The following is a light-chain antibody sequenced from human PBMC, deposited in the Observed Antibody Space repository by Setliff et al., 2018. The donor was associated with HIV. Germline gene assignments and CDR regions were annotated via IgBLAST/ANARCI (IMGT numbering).Light chain of an antibody. Sequence: QSALTQPASVSGSPGRSITISCTATSSDVGGHDYVSWYQQHPGKAPKLMIYDVSNRPSGVSNRFSGSKSGNTASLTISGLQAEDEADYYCSSYTSSITSVFGTGTKVTVL. CDR2: DVS. CDR3: SSYTSSITSV. J-gene: IGLJ1*01. CDR1: SSDVGGHDY. V-gene: IGLV2-14*03.